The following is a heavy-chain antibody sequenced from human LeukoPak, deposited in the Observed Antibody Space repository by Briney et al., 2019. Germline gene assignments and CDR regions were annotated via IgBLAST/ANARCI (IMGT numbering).Heavy chain of an antibody. CDR1: GGSISSYY. J-gene: IGHJ1*01. Sequence: PSETLSLTCTVSGGSISSYYWGWIRQPPGKGLEWIGSIYHSGSTYYNPSLKSRVTISVDTSKNQFSLKLSSVTAADTAVYYCAANIVVVPAAQYFQHWGQGTLVTVSS. V-gene: IGHV4-38-2*02. CDR3: AANIVVVPAAQYFQH. D-gene: IGHD2-2*01. CDR2: IYHSGST.